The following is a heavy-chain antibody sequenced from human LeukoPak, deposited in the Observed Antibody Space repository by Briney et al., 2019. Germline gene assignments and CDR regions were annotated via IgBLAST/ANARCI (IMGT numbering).Heavy chain of an antibody. CDR3: AKDCRTRIAVAGTGYYYYYMDV. Sequence: GGSLRLSRAASGFTFSSYGMHWVRQAPGKGLEWVAFIRYDGSNKYYADSVKGRFTISRDNSKNTLYLQMNSLRAEDTAVYYCAKDCRTRIAVAGTGYYYYYMDVWGKGTTVTVSS. CDR2: IRYDGSNK. J-gene: IGHJ6*03. D-gene: IGHD6-19*01. V-gene: IGHV3-30*02. CDR1: GFTFSSYG.